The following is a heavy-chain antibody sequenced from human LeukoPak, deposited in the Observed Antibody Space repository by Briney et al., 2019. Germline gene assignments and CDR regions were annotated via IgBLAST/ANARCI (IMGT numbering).Heavy chain of an antibody. J-gene: IGHJ6*02. CDR1: GGSISSSGYY. CDR3: ARGPMYYYGSGRIYYGMDV. V-gene: IGHV4-39*07. Sequence: SETLSLTCTVSGGSISSSGYYWGWIRQPPGKGLEWIGSIYYSGSTHYNPSLKSRVTISVDTSKNQFSLKLSSVTAADTAVYYCARGPMYYYGSGRIYYGMDVWGHGTTVTVSS. D-gene: IGHD3-10*01. CDR2: IYYSGST.